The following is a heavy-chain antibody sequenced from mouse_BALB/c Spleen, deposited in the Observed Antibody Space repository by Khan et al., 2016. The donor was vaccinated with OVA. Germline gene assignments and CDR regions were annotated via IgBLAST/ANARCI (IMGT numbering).Heavy chain of an antibody. V-gene: IGHV3-2*02. D-gene: IGHD1-1*01. CDR3: ARGNYYGYYFDY. CDR1: GYSITSGYA. CDR2: ISYSGVT. J-gene: IGHJ2*01. Sequence: SGPGLVKPSQSLSLTCTVTGYSITSGYAWNWIRQFPGNKLEWMGYISYSGVTSYTPSLKSRISITRVTSKNQFFLQLNSVTTEDTATYYCARGNYYGYYFDYWGQGTTLTVSS.